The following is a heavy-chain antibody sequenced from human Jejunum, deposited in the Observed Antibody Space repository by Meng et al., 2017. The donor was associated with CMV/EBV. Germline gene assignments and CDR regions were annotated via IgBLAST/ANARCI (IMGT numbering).Heavy chain of an antibody. J-gene: IGHJ4*02. CDR2: IDGDETTT. Sequence: AVSGFTFSTSWMHWVRQAPGQGLVWVSRIDGDETTTGYADPVRGRFTISRDNAKNTLYLEMNSLRDDDTGVYYCARAVSGGSLADYWGQGTLVTVSS. CDR1: GFTFSTSW. D-gene: IGHD6-19*01. V-gene: IGHV3-74*01. CDR3: ARAVSGGSLADY.